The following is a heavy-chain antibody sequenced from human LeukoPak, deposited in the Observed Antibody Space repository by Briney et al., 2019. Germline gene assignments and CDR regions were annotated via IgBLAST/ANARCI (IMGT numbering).Heavy chain of an antibody. D-gene: IGHD2-15*01. V-gene: IGHV3-23*01. Sequence: GGSLRLSCAASGFTFSSYAMSWVRQAPGKGLEWVSDISGSGGSTYYADSVKGRFTISRDNSKHTLYLQMNSLKAEDTAVYYCAKEAGVVVVAATDYWGQGTLVTVSS. CDR2: ISGSGGST. J-gene: IGHJ4*02. CDR3: AKEAGVVVVAATDY. CDR1: GFTFSSYA.